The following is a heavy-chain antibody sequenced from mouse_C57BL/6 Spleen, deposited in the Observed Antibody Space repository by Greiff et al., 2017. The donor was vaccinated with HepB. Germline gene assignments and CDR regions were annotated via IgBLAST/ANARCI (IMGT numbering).Heavy chain of an antibody. V-gene: IGHV1-42*01. Sequence: VHVKQSGPELVKPGASVKISCKASGYSFTGYYMNWVKQSPEKSLEWIGEINPSTGGTTYNQKFKAKATLTVDKSSSTAYMQLKSLTSEDSAVYYCARDDYDGGFAYWGQGTLVTVSA. D-gene: IGHD2-4*01. CDR3: ARDDYDGGFAY. J-gene: IGHJ3*01. CDR1: GYSFTGYY. CDR2: INPSTGGT.